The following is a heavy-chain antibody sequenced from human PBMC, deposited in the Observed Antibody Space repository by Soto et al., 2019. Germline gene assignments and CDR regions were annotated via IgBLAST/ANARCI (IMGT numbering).Heavy chain of an antibody. V-gene: IGHV3-30-3*01. CDR1: GFTFSSYA. D-gene: IGHD6-13*01. Sequence: GGSLRLSCAASGFTFSSYAMHWVRQAPGKGLEWVAVISYDGSNKYYADSVKGRFTISRDNSKNTLYLQMNSLRAEDTAVYYCARGPPTLAYSSSWKDFDYWGQGTLVTVSS. CDR2: ISYDGSNK. J-gene: IGHJ4*02. CDR3: ARGPPTLAYSSSWKDFDY.